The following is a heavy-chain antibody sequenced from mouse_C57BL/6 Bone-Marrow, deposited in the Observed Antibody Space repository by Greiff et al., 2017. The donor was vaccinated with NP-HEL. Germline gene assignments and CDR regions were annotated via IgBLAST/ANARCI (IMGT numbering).Heavy chain of an antibody. D-gene: IGHD1-1*02. CDR3: ARNYGHHYWYFDV. J-gene: IGHJ3*01. CDR2: ISSGSSTI. V-gene: IGHV5-17*01. Sequence: EVKLVESGGGLVKPGGSLKLSCAASGFTFSDYGMHWVRQAPEKGLEWVAYISSGSSTIYYADKVKGRFTISRDNAKNTLFLQMTSLRSEDTAMYYCARNYGHHYWYFDVWGQGTLVTVSA. CDR1: GFTFSDYG.